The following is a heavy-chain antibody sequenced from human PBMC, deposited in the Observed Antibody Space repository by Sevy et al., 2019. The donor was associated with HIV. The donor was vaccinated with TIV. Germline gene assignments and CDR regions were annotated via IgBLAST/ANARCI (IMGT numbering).Heavy chain of an antibody. V-gene: IGHV1-69*13. D-gene: IGHD4-17*01. J-gene: IGHJ4*02. Sequence: ASVQVSCKPSGGTFSNYGINWVRQAPGQGLEWMGGITPFFGTSSYAEKFQGRLTITSDESTSAAHMELNSLTSEDTAISYCARAYAVTTRGDYFDSWGQGTLVTVSS. CDR1: GGTFSNYG. CDR3: ARAYAVTTRGDYFDS. CDR2: ITPFFGTS.